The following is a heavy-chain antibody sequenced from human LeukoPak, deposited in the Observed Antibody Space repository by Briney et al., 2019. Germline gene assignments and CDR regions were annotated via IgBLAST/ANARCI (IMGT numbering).Heavy chain of an antibody. J-gene: IGHJ4*02. CDR2: IKQDGREK. D-gene: IGHD5-24*01. Sequence: GGSLRLSCAVSGFTFSSYWMSWVRQAPGKGLEWVANIKQDGREKYYVDSVKGRFTISRDNAKNSLYLQMNSLRAEDTAVYYCARGGVEMATIDAYDYWGQGTLVTVSS. V-gene: IGHV3-7*01. CDR1: GFTFSSYW. CDR3: ARGGVEMATIDAYDY.